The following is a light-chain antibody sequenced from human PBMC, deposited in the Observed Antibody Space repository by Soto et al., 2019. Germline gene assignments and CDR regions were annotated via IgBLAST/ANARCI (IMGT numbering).Light chain of an antibody. CDR1: QSVISN. J-gene: IGKJ5*01. CDR2: DAS. Sequence: EMVMTQSPVTLSVSPGESATLSCRASQSVISNLAWYQQKPGQAPRLLIYDASNRATGIPARFSGSGSGTDFTLTISSLEPEDFAVYYCQQRSNWPRITFGQGTRLEIK. CDR3: QQRSNWPRIT. V-gene: IGKV3-11*01.